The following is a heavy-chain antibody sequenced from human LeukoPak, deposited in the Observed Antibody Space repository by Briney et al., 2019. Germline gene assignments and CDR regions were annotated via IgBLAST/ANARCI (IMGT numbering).Heavy chain of an antibody. CDR3: AGLIGYFHL. D-gene: IGHD3-22*01. Sequence: GGSLRLSLAASEFTVSSNYMSWVRQAPGKGLEWVSVIYSGDTTYYADSVKGRFTTSRDNSKNTLYLQMNSLRAEDTAMYYCAGLIGYFHLWGRGTMVTVSS. CDR1: EFTVSSNY. V-gene: IGHV3-53*01. CDR2: IYSGDTT. J-gene: IGHJ2*01.